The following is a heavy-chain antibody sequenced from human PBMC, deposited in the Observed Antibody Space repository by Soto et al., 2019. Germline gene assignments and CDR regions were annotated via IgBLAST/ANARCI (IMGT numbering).Heavy chain of an antibody. CDR2: IIPIFGTA. V-gene: IGHV1-69*13. Sequence: SVKVSCKASGGTFSSYAISWVRQAPGQGLEWMGGIIPIFGTANYAQKFQGRVTITADESTSTAYMELSSLRSEDMAVYYCARPLNSDWYYFDYWGQGTLVTVSS. CDR1: GGTFSSYA. D-gene: IGHD3-9*01. CDR3: ARPLNSDWYYFDY. J-gene: IGHJ4*02.